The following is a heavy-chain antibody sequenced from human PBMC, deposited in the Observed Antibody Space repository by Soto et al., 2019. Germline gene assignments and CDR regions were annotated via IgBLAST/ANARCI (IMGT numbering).Heavy chain of an antibody. V-gene: IGHV3-33*01. J-gene: IGHJ4*02. CDR1: GFTFSSHG. Sequence: PGGSLRLSCAAAGFTFSSHGMRWVRQAPGKGLEWVAVIWYDGSNKYYADSVKGRFTISRDNSKNTLYLQMNSLRAEDTAVYYCARDLYYNSSGYLEADYGGQGTLVTVSS. CDR2: IWYDGSNK. CDR3: ARDLYYNSSGYLEADY. D-gene: IGHD3-22*01.